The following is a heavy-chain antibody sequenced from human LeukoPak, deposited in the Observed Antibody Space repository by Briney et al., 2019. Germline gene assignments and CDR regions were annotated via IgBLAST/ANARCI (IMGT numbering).Heavy chain of an antibody. V-gene: IGHV4-39*01. Sequence: SETLSLTCTVSGGSVSSNSYYWGWIRQPPGKGLEWIGSIFYSGSTYYNPSLKSRVTISVDTSKNQFSLKLSSVTAADTAVYYCARHDRVNEDYSNYERQYYFDYWGQGTLVTVSS. D-gene: IGHD4-11*01. CDR1: GGSVSSNSYY. CDR3: ARHDRVNEDYSNYERQYYFDY. CDR2: IFYSGST. J-gene: IGHJ4*02.